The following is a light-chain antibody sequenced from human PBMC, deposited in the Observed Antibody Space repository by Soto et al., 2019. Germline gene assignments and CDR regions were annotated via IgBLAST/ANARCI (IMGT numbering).Light chain of an antibody. V-gene: IGKV1-8*01. CDR3: QQYYSYPPT. CDR2: AAS. CDR1: QGISSY. Sequence: AIRMTQSPSSLSASTGDRVTITCRASQGISSYLAWYQQKPGKAPKLLIYAASTLQSGVPSRFSGSGSVTDFTLTISCLQAEDFATYYCQQYYSYPPTFGQGTKVASK. J-gene: IGKJ1*01.